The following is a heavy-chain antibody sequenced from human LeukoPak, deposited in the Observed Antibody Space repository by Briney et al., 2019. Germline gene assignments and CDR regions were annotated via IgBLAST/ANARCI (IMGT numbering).Heavy chain of an antibody. D-gene: IGHD3-22*01. CDR3: ARGGAPIVVVISPFDY. CDR2: IWYDGSNK. CDR1: GFTFSSYG. V-gene: IGHV3-33*01. J-gene: IGHJ4*02. Sequence: GRSLRLSCAASGFTFSSYGMHWVRQAPGKGLEWVAVIWYDGSNKYYADSVKGRFTISRDNSKNTLYLQMNSLRAEDTAVYYCARGGAPIVVVISPFDYWGQGTLVTVSS.